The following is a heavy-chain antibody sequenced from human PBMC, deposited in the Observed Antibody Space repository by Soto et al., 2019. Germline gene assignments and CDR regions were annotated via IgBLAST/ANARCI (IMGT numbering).Heavy chain of an antibody. Sequence: GASVKVSCKASGYTFTSYAMHWVRQAPGQRLEWMGWINAGNGNTKYSQKFQGRVTITRDTSASTAYMELSSLRSDDTAVYYCARAWGYSYGFDPWGQGTLVTVSS. CDR3: ARAWGYSYGFDP. V-gene: IGHV1-3*01. D-gene: IGHD5-18*01. CDR2: INAGNGNT. CDR1: GYTFTSYA. J-gene: IGHJ5*02.